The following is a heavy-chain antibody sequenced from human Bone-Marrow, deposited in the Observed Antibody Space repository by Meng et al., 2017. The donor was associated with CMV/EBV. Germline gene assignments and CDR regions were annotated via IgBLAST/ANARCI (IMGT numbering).Heavy chain of an antibody. CDR3: ARDRGSWSGCQTYYYYYGMDV. D-gene: IGHD3-3*01. Sequence: GESLKISCAASGFTFSSYSMNWVRQAPGKGLEWASSISSSSSYIYYADSVKGRFTISRDNAKNSLYLQMNSLRAEDTAVYYCARDRGSWSGCQTYYYYYGMDVWGQGTTVTVSS. CDR1: GFTFSSYS. J-gene: IGHJ6*02. V-gene: IGHV3-21*01. CDR2: ISSSSSYI.